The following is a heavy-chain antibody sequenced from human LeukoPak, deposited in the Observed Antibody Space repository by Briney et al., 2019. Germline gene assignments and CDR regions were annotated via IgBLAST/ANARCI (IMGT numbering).Heavy chain of an antibody. CDR1: GFTLSNYD. Sequence: GGSLRLSCAASGFTLSNYDMHWVRQAPGKGLEWVAFIRYDGSNKYYADSVKGRFTISRDNSKNTLYLQMNSLRAEDTAVYYCARSGSSGYYLPYYYMDVWGKGTTVTVSS. V-gene: IGHV3-30*02. CDR2: IRYDGSNK. CDR3: ARSGSSGYYLPYYYMDV. J-gene: IGHJ6*03. D-gene: IGHD3-22*01.